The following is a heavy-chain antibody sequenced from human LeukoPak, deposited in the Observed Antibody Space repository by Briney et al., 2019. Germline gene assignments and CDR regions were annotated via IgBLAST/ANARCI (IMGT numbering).Heavy chain of an antibody. CDR2: IHYSGST. J-gene: IGHJ4*02. CDR1: GGSISSGDYY. D-gene: IGHD2-15*01. CDR3: ARVGVAAKSSRYFDY. Sequence: SEALSLTCTVSGGSISSGDYYWSWIRQHPGKGLDWIGYIHYSGSTYYNPSLKSRVTISVDTSKKQFSLKLSSVTAADTAVYYCARVGVAAKSSRYFDYWGQGTPVTVSS. V-gene: IGHV4-31*03.